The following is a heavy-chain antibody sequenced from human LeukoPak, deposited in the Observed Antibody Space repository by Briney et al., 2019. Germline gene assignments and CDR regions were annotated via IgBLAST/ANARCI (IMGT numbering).Heavy chain of an antibody. CDR3: ARRYSTGYSYYLDY. CDR2: IYPGDSDV. D-gene: IGHD3-22*01. J-gene: IGHJ4*02. V-gene: IGHV5-51*01. Sequence: GESLKISCKASGXSFATYCIGWVRQMPGKGLEWMGMIYPGDSDVRYSPSFQGQVTMSADKSINTAYLQWSSLKASDTAIYYCARRYSTGYSYYLDYWGQGTLVTVPS. CDR1: GXSFATYC.